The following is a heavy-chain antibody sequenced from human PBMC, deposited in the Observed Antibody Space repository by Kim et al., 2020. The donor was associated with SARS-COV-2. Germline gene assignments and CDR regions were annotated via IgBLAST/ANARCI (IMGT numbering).Heavy chain of an antibody. V-gene: IGHV3-11*06. D-gene: IGHD6-13*01. CDR1: GFTFSDYY. Sequence: GGSLRLSCAASGFTFSDYYMSWIRQAPGKGLEWVSYISRSSSYTNYADSVKGRFTISRDNAKNSLYLQMNSLRAEDTAVYYCARDFGSSSWNPGWFDPWGQGTLVTVSS. CDR2: ISRSSSYT. CDR3: ARDFGSSSWNPGWFDP. J-gene: IGHJ5*02.